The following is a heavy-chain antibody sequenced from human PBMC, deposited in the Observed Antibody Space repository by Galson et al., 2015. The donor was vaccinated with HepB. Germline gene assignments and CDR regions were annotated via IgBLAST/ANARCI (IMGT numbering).Heavy chain of an antibody. CDR2: ISAYNGNT. D-gene: IGHD3-9*01. CDR3: ARVLGDLLTGFGSFDV. Sequence: SVKVSCKASRYTFTSYGITWVRQAPGQGLEWMGWISAYNGNTNYAPKLQGRVTMATDTSTTTAYMELRSLRSDDTAVYYCARVLGDLLTGFGSFDVWGQGTVVTVSS. CDR1: RYTFTSYG. J-gene: IGHJ3*01. V-gene: IGHV1-18*01.